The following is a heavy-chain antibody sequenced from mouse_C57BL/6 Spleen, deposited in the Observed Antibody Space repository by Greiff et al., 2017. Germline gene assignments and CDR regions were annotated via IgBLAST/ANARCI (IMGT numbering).Heavy chain of an antibody. Sequence: EVKVEESGPGLVKPSQSLSLTCSVTGYSITSGYYWNWIRQFPGNKLEWMGYISYDGSNNYNPSLKNRISITRDTSKNQFFLKLNSVTTEDTATYYCARRGSNWYFDVWGTGTTVTVSS. D-gene: IGHD1-1*01. CDR2: ISYDGSN. J-gene: IGHJ1*03. V-gene: IGHV3-6*01. CDR3: ARRGSNWYFDV. CDR1: GYSITSGYY.